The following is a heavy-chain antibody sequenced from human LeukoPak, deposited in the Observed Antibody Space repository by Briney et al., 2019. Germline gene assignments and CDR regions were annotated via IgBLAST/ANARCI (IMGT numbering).Heavy chain of an antibody. Sequence: GGSLRLSCAVSGFIFRSYCMNWVRQAPGKGLEWVSSICSSSSHIYYTDSVKGRFTISTDNDKNSLYLQMNILRAADTAVYYCARGDSSWNDTRDPFDFWGQGTMVIVSS. CDR3: ARGDSSWNDTRDPFDF. V-gene: IGHV3-21*01. J-gene: IGHJ3*01. D-gene: IGHD1-1*01. CDR1: GFIFRSYC. CDR2: ICSSSSHI.